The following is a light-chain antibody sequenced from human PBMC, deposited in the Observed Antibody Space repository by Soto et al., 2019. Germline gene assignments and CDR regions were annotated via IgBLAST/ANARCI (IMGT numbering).Light chain of an antibody. CDR3: QQYDNLLLT. V-gene: IGKV1-33*01. Sequence: DIQMTQSPSTLSASVGDRVTITCRASQNILRWVAWYQQKPGKAPKLLIYDASNLETGVPSRFSGSGSGTDFTFTISSLQPEDIATYYCQQYDNLLLTFGGGTKVEIK. CDR2: DAS. J-gene: IGKJ4*01. CDR1: QNILRW.